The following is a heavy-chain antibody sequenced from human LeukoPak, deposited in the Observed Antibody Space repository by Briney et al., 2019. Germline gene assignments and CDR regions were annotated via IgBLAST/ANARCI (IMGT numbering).Heavy chain of an antibody. CDR3: ARLYRMVPGVAYSNWFDP. V-gene: IGHV4-34*01. J-gene: IGHJ5*02. CDR2: INHSGST. CDR1: GGSFSGYY. D-gene: IGHD3-10*01. Sequence: PSETLSLTCAVYGGSFSGYYWSWIRQPPGKGLEWIGEINHSGSTNYNPSLKSRVTISVDTSKNQFSLKLSSVTAADTAVYYCARLYRMVPGVAYSNWFDPWGQGTLVTVSS.